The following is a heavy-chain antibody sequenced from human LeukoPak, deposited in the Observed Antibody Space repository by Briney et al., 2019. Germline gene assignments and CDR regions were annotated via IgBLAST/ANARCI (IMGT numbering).Heavy chain of an antibody. J-gene: IGHJ4*02. CDR2: ISSNGGST. V-gene: IGHV3-64*01. CDR1: GFTFSSYA. CDR3: ARVNVAYSSNWDY. D-gene: IGHD6-13*01. Sequence: GGSLRLSCAASGFTFSSYAMHWVRQAPGKGLEYVSAISSNGGSTYYANSVKGRFTISRDNSKNTLYLQMGSLRAEDMAVYYCARVNVAYSSNWDYWGQGTLVTVSS.